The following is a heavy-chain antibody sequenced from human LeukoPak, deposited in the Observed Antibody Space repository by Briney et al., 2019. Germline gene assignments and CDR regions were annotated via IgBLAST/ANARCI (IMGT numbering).Heavy chain of an antibody. D-gene: IGHD5-18*01. J-gene: IGHJ4*02. CDR2: ISGSGGST. Sequence: GSLRPSCAASGFTFSSYAMSWVRQAPGKGLEWVSAISGSGGSTYYADSVKGRFTISRDNSKNTLYLQMNSLRAEDTAVYYCAKTRGYSYGPFDYWGQGTLVTVSS. CDR3: AKTRGYSYGPFDY. CDR1: GFTFSSYA. V-gene: IGHV3-23*01.